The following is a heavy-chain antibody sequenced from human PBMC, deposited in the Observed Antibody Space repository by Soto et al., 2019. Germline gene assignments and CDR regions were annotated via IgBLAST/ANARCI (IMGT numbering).Heavy chain of an antibody. CDR3: AREVVVTAASYYYYGMDV. V-gene: IGHV6-1*01. CDR2: TYYRSKWYN. CDR1: GDSVSSNSAA. J-gene: IGHJ6*02. D-gene: IGHD2-21*02. Sequence: SQTLSLTCAISGDSVSSNSAAWNWIRQSPSRGLEWPGRTYYRSKWYNDYAVSVKSRITINPDTCKNQFSLQLNSVTPEDTAVYYCAREVVVTAASYYYYGMDVWGQGTTVTVSS.